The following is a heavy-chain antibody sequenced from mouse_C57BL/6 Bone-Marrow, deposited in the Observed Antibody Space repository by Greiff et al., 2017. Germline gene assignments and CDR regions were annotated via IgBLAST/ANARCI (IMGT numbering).Heavy chain of an antibody. CDR1: GYSFTSYY. CDR2: IYPGSGNT. J-gene: IGHJ4*01. CDR3: ARGFYYAMDY. Sequence: VQLKESGPELVKPGASVKISCKASGYSFTSYYIHWVKQRPGQGLEWIGWIYPGSGNTKYNEKFKGKATLTADTSSSTAYMQLSSLTSEDSAVYYCARGFYYAMDYWGQGTSVTVSS. V-gene: IGHV1-66*01.